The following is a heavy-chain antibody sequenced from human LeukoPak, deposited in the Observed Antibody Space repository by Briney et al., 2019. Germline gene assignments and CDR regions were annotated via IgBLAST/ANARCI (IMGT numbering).Heavy chain of an antibody. J-gene: IGHJ4*02. CDR3: TRDGKDCSSTSCSADY. CDR1: GFTFSTYT. Sequence: GGSVTLSCAVSGFTFSTYTMNWVRQAPGKGLEWVSSISVSSSYSYYAGSVKGRFTISRDNAKNSLYLQMNSLRVEDTAVYFCTRDGKDCSSTSCSADYWGQGTLVTVSS. CDR2: ISVSSSYS. D-gene: IGHD2-2*01. V-gene: IGHV3-21*01.